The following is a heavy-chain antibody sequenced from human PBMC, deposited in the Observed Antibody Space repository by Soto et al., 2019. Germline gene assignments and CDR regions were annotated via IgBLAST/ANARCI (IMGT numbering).Heavy chain of an antibody. CDR2: IYSGGYT. Sequence: EVQLVESGGGLIQPGGSLRLSCAVSGFTVSNNYMSWVRQAPGKGLEGVSVIYSGGYTAYGDSVKGRFTISRDNSKNSFYLQMNTLGADDPAVFCWATQRGGGGYWGQGTLVTVSS. CDR1: GFTVSNNY. J-gene: IGHJ4*02. CDR3: ATQRGGGGY. D-gene: IGHD6-25*01. V-gene: IGHV3-53*01.